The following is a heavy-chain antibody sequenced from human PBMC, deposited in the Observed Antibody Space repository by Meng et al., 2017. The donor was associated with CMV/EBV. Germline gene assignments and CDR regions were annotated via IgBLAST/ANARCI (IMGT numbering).Heavy chain of an antibody. D-gene: IGHD3-10*01. Sequence: SGGTLSRYAISWVRQAPGPGLEWIGGLIPIFGTANYAQKFQGSVTITTDESTSTAYMELSSLRSEDTAVYYCASFTVRGVTSDKYFDYWGQGTLVTVSS. CDR3: ASFTVRGVTSDKYFDY. CDR2: LIPIFGTA. CDR1: GGTLSRYA. J-gene: IGHJ4*02. V-gene: IGHV1-69*05.